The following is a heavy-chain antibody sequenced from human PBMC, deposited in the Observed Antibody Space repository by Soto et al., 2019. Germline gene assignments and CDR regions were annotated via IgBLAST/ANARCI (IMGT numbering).Heavy chain of an antibody. CDR1: GFTFSSYA. CDR2: ISGSGGST. J-gene: IGHJ4*02. D-gene: IGHD2-8*01. Sequence: HPGGSLRLSCAASGFTFSSYAMSWVRQAPGKGLEWVSAISGSGGSTYYADSVKGRFTISRDNSKNTLYLQMNSLRAEDTAVYYCAKDGLGYCTNGVCYGFDYWGQGTLVTVSS. V-gene: IGHV3-23*01. CDR3: AKDGLGYCTNGVCYGFDY.